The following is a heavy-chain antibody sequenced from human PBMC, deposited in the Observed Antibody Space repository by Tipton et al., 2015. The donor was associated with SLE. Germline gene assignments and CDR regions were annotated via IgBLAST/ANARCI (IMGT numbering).Heavy chain of an antibody. D-gene: IGHD6-19*01. Sequence: SLRLSCAASGFTFDDYAMHWVRQAPGQGLEWVSGISWNSGSIGYADSVKGRFTISRDNAKNSLYLQMNSLRAEDTALYYCAKDSIAVAGAFDIWGQGTMVTVSS. V-gene: IGHV3-9*01. CDR3: AKDSIAVAGAFDI. CDR1: GFTFDDYA. CDR2: ISWNSGSI. J-gene: IGHJ3*02.